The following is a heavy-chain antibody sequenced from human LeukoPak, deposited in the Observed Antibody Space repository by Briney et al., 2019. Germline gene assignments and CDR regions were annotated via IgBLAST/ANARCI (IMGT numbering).Heavy chain of an antibody. CDR2: IYSGGST. Sequence: GGSLRLSWAASGFTVSSNYMSWVRQAPGEGLEWVSVIYSGGSTYYADSVKGRFTISRDNSKNTLYLQMNSLRAEDTAVYYCARGGYSSSWYYFDYWGQGTLVTVSS. CDR3: ARGGYSSSWYYFDY. V-gene: IGHV3-53*01. D-gene: IGHD6-13*01. CDR1: GFTVSSNY. J-gene: IGHJ4*02.